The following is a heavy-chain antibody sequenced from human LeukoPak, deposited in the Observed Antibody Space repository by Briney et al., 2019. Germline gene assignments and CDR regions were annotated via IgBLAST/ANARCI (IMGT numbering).Heavy chain of an antibody. V-gene: IGHV4-59*01. D-gene: IGHD6-19*01. CDR2: IYYSGYT. J-gene: IGHJ6*03. CDR1: GGSISSYY. CDR3: ARRAVGNSHYNSMDV. Sequence: SETLSLTCTVSGGSISSYYWSWIRQPPGRGLERIGYIYYSGYTNYNPSLKSRVTISVDTSKNQFSLKLSSVTAADTAVYYCARRAVGNSHYNSMDVWGKGTTVTVSS.